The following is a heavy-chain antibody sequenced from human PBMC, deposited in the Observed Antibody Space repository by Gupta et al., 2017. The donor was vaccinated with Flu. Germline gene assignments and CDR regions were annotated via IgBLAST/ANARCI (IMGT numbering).Heavy chain of an antibody. V-gene: IGHV3-23*01. J-gene: IGHJ4*02. CDR2: ISRNDGST. CDR3: ARKYSGCDY. CDR1: GFTFSTYG. D-gene: IGHD5-12*01. Sequence: DVQLLESGGGLVQPGGSLRLSCAASGFTFSTYGMSWVRQAPGKGLEWVSSISRNDGSTYYGDSVKGRFTISRDNSKNTLFLQMNSLRAEDTAIYYCARKYSGCDYWGQGTLVTVSS.